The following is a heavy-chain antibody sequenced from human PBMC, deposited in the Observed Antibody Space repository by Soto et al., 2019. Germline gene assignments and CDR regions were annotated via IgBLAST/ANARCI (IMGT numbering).Heavy chain of an antibody. D-gene: IGHD1-7*01. V-gene: IGHV3-33*01. J-gene: IGHJ6*02. CDR1: GFTFSSYG. Sequence: PGGSLRLSCAASGFTFSSYGMHWVRQAPGKGLEWVAVIWYDGSNKYYADSVKGRFTISRDNSKNTLYLQMNSLRAEDTAVYYCARSFSDPGTPYYYYGMDVWGQGTTVTVSS. CDR3: ARSFSDPGTPYYYYGMDV. CDR2: IWYDGSNK.